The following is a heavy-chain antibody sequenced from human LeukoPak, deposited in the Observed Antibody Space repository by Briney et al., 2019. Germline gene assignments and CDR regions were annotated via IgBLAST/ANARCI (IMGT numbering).Heavy chain of an antibody. Sequence: SETLSLTCTISGGSISGYYWSWIRQPPGKGLEWIAYIYFTGTTNYNPSLQSRVTISVDTSKNQFSLRLTSVTAADTAVYYCARFSGYYDSSGHYLDYWGQGTLVAVSS. CDR3: ARFSGYYDSSGHYLDY. D-gene: IGHD3-22*01. J-gene: IGHJ4*02. V-gene: IGHV4-59*08. CDR2: IYFTGTT. CDR1: GGSISGYY.